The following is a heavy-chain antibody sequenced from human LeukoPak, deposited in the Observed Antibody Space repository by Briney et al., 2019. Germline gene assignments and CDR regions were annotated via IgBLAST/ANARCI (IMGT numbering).Heavy chain of an antibody. CDR3: ARVNCSGGSCYVFFDY. CDR1: GGSFSGYY. V-gene: IGHV4-34*01. D-gene: IGHD2-15*01. Sequence: PSETLSLTRAVSGGSFSGYYWSWIRQPPGKGLEWIGEVNHSGSTNYNPSLKSRVTISVDTSKNQFSLKLSSVTAADTAVYYCARVNCSGGSCYVFFDYWGQGTLVTVSS. J-gene: IGHJ4*02. CDR2: VNHSGST.